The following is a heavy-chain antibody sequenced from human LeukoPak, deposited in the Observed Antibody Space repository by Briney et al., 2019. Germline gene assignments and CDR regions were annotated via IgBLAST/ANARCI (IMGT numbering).Heavy chain of an antibody. J-gene: IGHJ4*02. D-gene: IGHD6-13*01. CDR2: IIPIFGTA. Sequence: ASVKVSCKASGGTFSSYAISWVRQAPGQGLEWMGRIIPIFGTANYAQKFQGRVTITTDESTSTAYMELSSLRSEDTAVYYCATLGGLKAAAGPRGDDYWGQGTLVTVSS. CDR3: ATLGGLKAAAGPRGDDY. V-gene: IGHV1-69*05. CDR1: GGTFSSYA.